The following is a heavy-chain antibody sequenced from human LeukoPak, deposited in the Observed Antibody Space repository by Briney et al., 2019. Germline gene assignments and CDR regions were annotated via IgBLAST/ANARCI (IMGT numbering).Heavy chain of an antibody. J-gene: IGHJ4*02. D-gene: IGHD1-1*01. V-gene: IGHV1-46*01. CDR3: ARVSAWKLFDY. CDR2: INPSGGST. Sequence: LEWMGIINPSGGSTSYAQKFQGRVTMTRDTSTSTVYMELSSLRSEDTAVYYCARVSAWKLFDYWGQGTLVTVSS.